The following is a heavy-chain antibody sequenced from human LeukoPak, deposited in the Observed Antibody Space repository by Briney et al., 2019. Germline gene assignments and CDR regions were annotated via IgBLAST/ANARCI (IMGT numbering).Heavy chain of an antibody. J-gene: IGHJ5*02. CDR2: IIPIFGTA. CDR1: GGTFSSYA. CDR3: ARDCSSTSCYPNWFDP. V-gene: IGHV1-69*01. D-gene: IGHD2-2*01. Sequence: SVKVSCKASGGTFSSYAISWVRQAPGQGLGWMGGIIPIFGTANYAQKFQGRVTITADESTSTAYMELSSLRSEDTAVYYCARDCSSTSCYPNWFDPWGQGTLVTVSS.